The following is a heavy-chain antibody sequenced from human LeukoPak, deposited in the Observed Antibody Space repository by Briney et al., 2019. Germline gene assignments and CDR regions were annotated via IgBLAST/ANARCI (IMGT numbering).Heavy chain of an antibody. V-gene: IGHV1-8*01. CDR2: MNANSGNT. Sequence: ASVKVSCKASGYTFINYDINWVRQATGQGLEWMGWMNANSGNTGYAQKFQGRVTMTRNTSINTAYMELGSLRSEDTAVYYCARGFIAAGGFDYWGQGTPVTVSS. CDR1: GYTFINYD. CDR3: ARGFIAAGGFDY. J-gene: IGHJ4*02. D-gene: IGHD6-13*01.